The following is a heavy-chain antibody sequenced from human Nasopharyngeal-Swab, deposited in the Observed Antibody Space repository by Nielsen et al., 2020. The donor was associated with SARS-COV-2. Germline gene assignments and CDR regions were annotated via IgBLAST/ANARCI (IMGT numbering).Heavy chain of an antibody. Sequence: GGSLRLSCQGSGYYFSTYCIGWVRQMPGRGLEWMGIIYPGDSTPRYRPSFQSQVTISADKSSTAYLQWSSLKASDTAMYFCARLYGGYVDYWGQGTLVTVSS. CDR3: ARLYGGYVDY. D-gene: IGHD4/OR15-4a*01. V-gene: IGHV5-51*01. J-gene: IGHJ4*02. CDR2: IYPGDSTP. CDR1: GYYFSTYC.